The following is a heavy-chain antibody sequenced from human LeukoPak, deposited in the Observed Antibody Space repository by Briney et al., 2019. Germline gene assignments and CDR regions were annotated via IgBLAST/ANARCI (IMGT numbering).Heavy chain of an antibody. CDR2: ISSSSSTI. CDR3: ARVGPLWFGELFTPLPYYYYYGMDV. D-gene: IGHD3-10*01. Sequence: GGSLRLSCAASGFTFSSYSMNWVRRAPGKGLEWVSYISSSSSTIYYADSVKGRFTISRDNAKNSLYLQMNSLRDEDTAVYYCARVGPLWFGELFTPLPYYYYYGMDVWGQGTTVTVSS. J-gene: IGHJ6*02. V-gene: IGHV3-48*02. CDR1: GFTFSSYS.